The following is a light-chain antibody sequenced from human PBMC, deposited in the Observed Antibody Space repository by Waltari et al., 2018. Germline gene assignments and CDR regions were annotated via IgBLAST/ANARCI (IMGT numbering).Light chain of an antibody. J-gene: IGKJ4*01. V-gene: IGKV1-5*03. CDR2: KAS. Sequence: DIQMTQSPSTLSASVGDRIIITCRASQSISYWLAWYQQKPGKAPNLLIYKASTLQSGVPSRFSGSGSGTEFILTINSLQPDDSATYYCQQYNSYSFLSFGGGTKVEIK. CDR3: QQYNSYSFLS. CDR1: QSISYW.